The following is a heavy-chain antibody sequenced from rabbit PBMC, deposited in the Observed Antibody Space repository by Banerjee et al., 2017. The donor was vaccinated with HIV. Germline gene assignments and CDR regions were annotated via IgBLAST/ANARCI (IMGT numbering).Heavy chain of an antibody. D-gene: IGHD4-1*01. CDR2: INTSTGNT. CDR1: GFSFSNKCV. Sequence: QERLEESGGDLVKPEGSLTLTCTASGFSFSNKCVMCWVRQAPGKGLEWIACINTSTGNTVYASWAKGRFTLSKTSSTTVTLQMTSLTAADTATYFCAREDVYSNGWGAGCNLWGPGTLVTVS. CDR3: AREDVYSNGWGAGCNL. V-gene: IGHV1S45*01. J-gene: IGHJ4*01.